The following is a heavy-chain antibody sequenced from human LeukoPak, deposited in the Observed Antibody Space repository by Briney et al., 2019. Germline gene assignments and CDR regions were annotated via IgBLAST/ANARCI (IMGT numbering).Heavy chain of an antibody. CDR1: GYTFTSYD. D-gene: IGHD2-2*01. J-gene: IGHJ4*02. V-gene: IGHV1-8*02. CDR3: ARDYCSSTSCLFDY. Sequence: ASVKVSCKASGYTFTSYDINWVRQATGQGLEWMGWMNPNSGNTGYAQNFQGRVTMTRDTSISTAYMELSRLRSDDTAVYYCARDYCSSTSCLFDYWGQGTLVTVSS. CDR2: MNPNSGNT.